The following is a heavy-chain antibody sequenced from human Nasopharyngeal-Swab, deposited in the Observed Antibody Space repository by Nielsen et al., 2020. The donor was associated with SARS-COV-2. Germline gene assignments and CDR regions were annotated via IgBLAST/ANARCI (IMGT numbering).Heavy chain of an antibody. J-gene: IGHJ5*02. CDR1: GVSTTSQY. V-gene: IGHV4-59*11. CDR2: ISHNSGT. CDR3: AKEGATGWFDP. Sequence: SETLSPTCTVSGVSTTSQYWSWIRQLPGKGLEWIGYISHNSGTSYNPSLKSRVTMFMDTSKNQFSLRLRSVTAADTAVYYCAKEGATGWFDPWGQGTLVTVSS.